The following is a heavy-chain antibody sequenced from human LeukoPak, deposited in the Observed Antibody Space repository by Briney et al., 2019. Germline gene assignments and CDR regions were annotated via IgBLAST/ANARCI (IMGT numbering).Heavy chain of an antibody. CDR1: GFTFSNAW. D-gene: IGHD1-26*01. CDR3: AGYGGSYPYYMDV. CDR2: ISGNGGDT. J-gene: IGHJ6*03. Sequence: GGSLRLSCAASGFTFSNAWMSWVRQAPGKGLEWVSVISGNGGDTFYADSVRGRFTISRDNSKNTLYLQMNSLRAEDTAVYYCAGYGGSYPYYMDVWGKGTTVTISS. V-gene: IGHV3-66*01.